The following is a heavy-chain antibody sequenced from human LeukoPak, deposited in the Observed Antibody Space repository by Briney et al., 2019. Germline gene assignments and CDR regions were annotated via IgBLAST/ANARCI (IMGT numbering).Heavy chain of an antibody. CDR3: ARGFDWLEYYFDY. J-gene: IGHJ4*02. CDR1: GYPFTGYY. Sequence: VASVKVSCRASGYPFTGYYIHWVRQAPGQGLEWMGWINPDSDVTNYAQKFQGRVTMTRDTSISTAYMELNKLRSDDTAMYHCARGFDWLEYYFDYWGQGTLVTVSS. CDR2: INPDSDVT. V-gene: IGHV1-2*02. D-gene: IGHD3-9*01.